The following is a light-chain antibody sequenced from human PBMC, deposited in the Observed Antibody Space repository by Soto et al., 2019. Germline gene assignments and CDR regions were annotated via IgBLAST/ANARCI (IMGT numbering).Light chain of an antibody. CDR2: GAT. CDR1: QSVSRTN. V-gene: IGKV3-20*01. CDR3: QQYGSSPPLT. J-gene: IGKJ4*01. Sequence: EIVLTQSPGTLSLSPGERATLSCRASQSVSRTNLAWYQQKPGQAPRLLIYGATSRATGIPDRFSGSGSGIEFTLTISRMDPEDFAVYYCQQYGSSPPLTFGGWTKVEIK.